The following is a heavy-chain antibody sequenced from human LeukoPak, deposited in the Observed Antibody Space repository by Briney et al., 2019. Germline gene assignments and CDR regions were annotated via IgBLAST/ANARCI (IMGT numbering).Heavy chain of an antibody. CDR2: INSDGSST. J-gene: IGHJ4*02. Sequence: GGSLRLSCAVSGFTFGDYWMHWVRQAPGKGPVWVSRINSDGSSTTYADSVKGRFTISRDNAKNTLYLQMNSLRVEDAAVYYCARDLSSKADYWGQGTLVTVSS. CDR3: ARDLSSKADY. D-gene: IGHD4-11*01. CDR1: GFTFGDYW. V-gene: IGHV3-74*01.